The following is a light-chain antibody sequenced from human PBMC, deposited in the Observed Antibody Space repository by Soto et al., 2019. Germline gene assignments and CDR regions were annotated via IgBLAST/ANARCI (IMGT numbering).Light chain of an antibody. CDR1: QSLLHNNGYNS. CDR3: QQYNNWPV. CDR2: AAS. V-gene: IGKV2-28*01. Sequence: DLVMTQSPLSLPVTPGEPASISCRSSQSLLHNNGYNSLNWYQQKPGKAPKLLIYAASSLHSGVPSRFSGSGSGTEFTLTISSLQSEDFAVYYCQQYNNWPVFGQGTKVDIK. J-gene: IGKJ1*01.